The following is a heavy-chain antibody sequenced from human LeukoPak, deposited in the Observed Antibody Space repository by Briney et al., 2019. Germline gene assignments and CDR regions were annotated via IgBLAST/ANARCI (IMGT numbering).Heavy chain of an antibody. J-gene: IGHJ4*02. Sequence: SETLSLTCSVSGGSVSSGSYYWNWIRQPPRKGLEWIGYIYYSGSTNYNPSLKSRVTISIDTSKNQFSLKLSSVTAADTAAYYCARDGYNEGYGYWGQGILVTVSS. V-gene: IGHV4-61*01. D-gene: IGHD5-24*01. CDR2: IYYSGST. CDR1: GGSVSSGSYY. CDR3: ARDGYNEGYGY.